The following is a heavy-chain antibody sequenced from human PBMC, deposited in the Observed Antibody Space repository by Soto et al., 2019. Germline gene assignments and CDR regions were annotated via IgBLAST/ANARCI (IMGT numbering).Heavy chain of an antibody. CDR3: ARGGPRTYYDFWSGYYPFDY. D-gene: IGHD3-3*01. V-gene: IGHV4-31*03. CDR1: GGSISSGGYY. CDR2: IYYSGST. J-gene: IGHJ4*02. Sequence: SETLSLTCTVSGGSISSGGYYWSWIRQHPGKGLEWIGYIYYSGSTYYNPSLKSRVTISVDTSKNQFSLKLSSVTAADTAVYYCARGGPRTYYDFWSGYYPFDYWGQGTLATVSS.